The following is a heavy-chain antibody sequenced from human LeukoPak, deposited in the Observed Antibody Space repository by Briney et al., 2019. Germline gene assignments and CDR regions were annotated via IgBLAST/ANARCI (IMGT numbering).Heavy chain of an antibody. CDR2: IYLGDSDT. Sequence: GESLKISCKGSGDNFNRHWIGWVRQMPGKGLEWMGIIYLGDSDTRYSPSFQGQITISADKSISTAYLQWSSLKAPDTAIYYCARHSSYTSGWPLDYWGQGTLVTVSS. J-gene: IGHJ4*02. V-gene: IGHV5-51*01. CDR1: GDNFNRHW. CDR3: ARHSSYTSGWPLDY. D-gene: IGHD6-19*01.